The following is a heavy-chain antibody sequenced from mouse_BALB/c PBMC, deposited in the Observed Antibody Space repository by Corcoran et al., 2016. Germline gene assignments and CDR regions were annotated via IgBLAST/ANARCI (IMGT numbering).Heavy chain of an antibody. Sequence: EVQLQQSGAELVKPGASVKLSCTAPGFNITDTYMHWVKQRAEQGLEWIGRIDPANGNTKYDPKFQGKATITADTSSNTAYLQLSSLTSEDTAVYYCARWDWDFDVWGAGTTVTVSS. CDR2: IDPANGNT. V-gene: IGHV14-3*02. J-gene: IGHJ1*01. CDR3: ARWDWDFDV. CDR1: GFNITDTY.